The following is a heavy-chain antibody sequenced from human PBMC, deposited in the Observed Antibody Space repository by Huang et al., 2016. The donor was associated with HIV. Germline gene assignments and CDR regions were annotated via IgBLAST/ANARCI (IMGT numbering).Heavy chain of an antibody. Sequence: QVHLVQSGAEVKKPGASVKVSCKASGYTFTNYDINWVRQAPGRGLEWLGWMNPNTGNKGVAQSFQGRVTMTRKTSITTAYMELTSLTSEDTAVYYCARSAYGDLDYWGLGTLVIVSS. CDR1: GYTFTNYD. J-gene: IGHJ4*02. V-gene: IGHV1-8*02. CDR2: MNPNTGNK. CDR3: ARSAYGDLDY. D-gene: IGHD4-17*01.